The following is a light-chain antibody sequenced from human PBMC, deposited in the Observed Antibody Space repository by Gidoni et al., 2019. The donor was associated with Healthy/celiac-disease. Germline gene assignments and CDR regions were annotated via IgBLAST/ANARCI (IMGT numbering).Light chain of an antibody. CDR3: QQYDNLPYT. J-gene: IGKJ2*01. CDR2: DAS. CDR1: QEISNY. V-gene: IGKV1-33*01. Sequence: XQMTQSPSSLSASVGDRVTITCQASQEISNYLNWYQQKPGKAPKLLIYDASNLEKGVPSRFSGSGSGTDFTFTISSLQPEDIATYYCQQYDNLPYTFGQGTKLEIK.